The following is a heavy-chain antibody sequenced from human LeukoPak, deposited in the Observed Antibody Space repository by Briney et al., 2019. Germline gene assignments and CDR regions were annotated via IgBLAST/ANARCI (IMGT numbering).Heavy chain of an antibody. CDR3: ARASTLEPRIVGASGAFDI. J-gene: IGHJ3*02. Sequence: GASVKVSCKASGYTPTSYDINWVRQATGQGLEWMGWMNPNSGNAGYAQKFQGRVTMTRNTTISTAHMQLSSLTSEDTAVYYCARASTLEPRIVGASGAFDIWGQGTMVTVSS. D-gene: IGHD1-26*01. CDR1: GYTPTSYD. V-gene: IGHV1-8*01. CDR2: MNPNSGNA.